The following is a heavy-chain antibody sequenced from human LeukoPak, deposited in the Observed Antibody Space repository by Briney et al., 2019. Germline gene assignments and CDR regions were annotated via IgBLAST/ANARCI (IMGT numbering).Heavy chain of an antibody. CDR2: INPNSGGT. CDR3: ASQENYGSGSYSP. CDR1: GYTFTGYY. V-gene: IGHV1-2*02. D-gene: IGHD3-10*01. Sequence: ASVKVSCKASGYTFTGYYMHWVRQTPGQGLEWMGWINPNSGGTNYAQKFQGRVTMTRDTSISTAYMELSRLRSDDTAVYYCASQENYGSGSYSPWGQGTLVTVSS. J-gene: IGHJ5*02.